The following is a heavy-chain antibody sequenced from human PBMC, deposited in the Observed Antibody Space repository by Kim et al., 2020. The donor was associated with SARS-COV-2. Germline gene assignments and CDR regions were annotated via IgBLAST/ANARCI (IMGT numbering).Heavy chain of an antibody. CDR3: AKGIPVQLERRVLLGWFDP. J-gene: IGHJ5*02. D-gene: IGHD1-1*01. Sequence: GGSLRLSCAASGFSFSSYAMYWVRQAPGKGLEWVSTISGGGDTTYYADSVKGRFTISRDNSKNTLYLQMNSLRAEDTAVYYCAKGIPVQLERRVLLGWFDPWGQGTLVTVSS. V-gene: IGHV3-23*01. CDR2: ISGGGDTT. CDR1: GFSFSSYA.